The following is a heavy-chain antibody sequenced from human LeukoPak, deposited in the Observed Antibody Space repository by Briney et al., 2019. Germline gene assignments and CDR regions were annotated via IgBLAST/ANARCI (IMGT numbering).Heavy chain of an antibody. CDR1: GGSISGYF. D-gene: IGHD6-19*01. V-gene: IGHV4-4*07. J-gene: IGHJ4*02. Sequence: SETLSLTCTVSGGSISGYFWSWIRQPAGKGLEWIGRIYASGSTNYNPSLKSRVTMPVDMSKTQFSLKLSSVTAADTAVYYCARADKSSGWPPIYYFDYWGQGTLVTVSS. CDR3: ARADKSSGWPPIYYFDY. CDR2: IYASGST.